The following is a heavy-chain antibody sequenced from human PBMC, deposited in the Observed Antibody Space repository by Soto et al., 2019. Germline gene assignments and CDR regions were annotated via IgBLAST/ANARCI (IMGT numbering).Heavy chain of an antibody. CDR3: ARDPIRYFDWLSPANYYYYYGMDV. J-gene: IGHJ6*02. Sequence: GGSLRLSCAASGFTFSYYSMAWVRQTPEKGLEWVSGMSIGDAKTFYIDSVRGRFTISRDNAKNTLYLQMNSLRAEDTAVYYRARDPIRYFDWLSPANYYYYYGMDVWGQGTTVTVSS. D-gene: IGHD3-9*01. CDR2: MSIGDAKT. V-gene: IGHV3-74*01. CDR1: GFTFSYYS.